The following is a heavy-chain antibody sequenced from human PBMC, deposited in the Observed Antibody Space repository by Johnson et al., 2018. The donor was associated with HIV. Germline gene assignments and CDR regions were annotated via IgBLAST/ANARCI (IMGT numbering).Heavy chain of an antibody. D-gene: IGHD6-19*01. CDR1: GFTFSDYY. V-gene: IGHV3-11*01. Sequence: QVQLVESGGGLVKPGGSLRLSCAPSGFTFSDYYMSWMRQAPGQGLEWVSYISSSGSNIYKADSVKGRFTISRDNAKNSLFLQMNSLRAEDTAVFYCAKLQWPREDAFDIWGQGTMVTVSS. CDR3: AKLQWPREDAFDI. J-gene: IGHJ3*02. CDR2: ISSSGSNI.